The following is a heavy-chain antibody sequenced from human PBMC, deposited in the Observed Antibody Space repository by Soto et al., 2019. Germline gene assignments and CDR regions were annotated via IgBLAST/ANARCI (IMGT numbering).Heavy chain of an antibody. CDR3: ARVERSSTSMDH. CDR2: MNPDSGDT. V-gene: IGHV1-8*01. Sequence: QVQLVQSWAEVRKTGASVKVSCKASGYTFISYDINWVRQAAGQGLEWMGWMNPDSGDTGYAQKFQGRVTMTRHTSINTAYMELSSMRSDDAAVYDCARVERSSTSMDHWGQGALVTVSS. CDR1: GYTFISYD. D-gene: IGHD6-13*01. J-gene: IGHJ4*02.